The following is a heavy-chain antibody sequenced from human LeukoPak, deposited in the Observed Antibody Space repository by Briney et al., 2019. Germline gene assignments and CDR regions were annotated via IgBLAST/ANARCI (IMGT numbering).Heavy chain of an antibody. CDR2: NNAGNGNT. D-gene: IGHD6-13*01. V-gene: IGHV1-3*01. J-gene: IGHJ3*02. Sequence: ASVKVPCKASGYTFTSYAMHWVRQAPGRRLEWMGWNNAGNGNTKYSQKFQGRVTITRNTSASTAYMELSSLRSEDTAVYYRARGNPYSSSWYYDAFDIWGQGTMVTVSS. CDR1: GYTFTSYA. CDR3: ARGNPYSSSWYYDAFDI.